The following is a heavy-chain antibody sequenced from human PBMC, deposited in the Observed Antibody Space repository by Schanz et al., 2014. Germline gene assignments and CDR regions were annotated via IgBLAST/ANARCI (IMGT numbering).Heavy chain of an antibody. V-gene: IGHV3-21*04. J-gene: IGHJ6*02. D-gene: IGHD2-15*01. CDR1: GFTFSSYS. CDR3: AKARRKSNCSGGRCFHYSYYGMDV. CDR2: ISGRSSHI. Sequence: EVQLVESGGGLVKPGGSLRLSCAASGFTFSSYSMNWVRQAPGKGLEWVSSISGRSSHIYYADSVKGRFSISRDNAKNSLYLQMNSLRAEDTAVYYCAKARRKSNCSGGRCFHYSYYGMDVWGQGTTVTVSS.